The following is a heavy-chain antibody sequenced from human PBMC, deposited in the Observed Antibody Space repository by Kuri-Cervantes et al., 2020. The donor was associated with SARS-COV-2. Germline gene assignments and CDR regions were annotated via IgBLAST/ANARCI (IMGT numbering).Heavy chain of an antibody. CDR1: GGSISSGGYY. Sequence: SETLSLTCAVYGGSISSGGYYWSWIRQHPGKGLEWIGYIYYSGSTYYNPSLKSRVTISVDTSKNQFSLKLSSVTAADTAVYYCARALFDYYGSGRTPFDYWGQGTLVTVSS. V-gene: IGHV4-31*11. J-gene: IGHJ4*02. CDR2: IYYSGST. CDR3: ARALFDYYGSGRTPFDY. D-gene: IGHD3-10*01.